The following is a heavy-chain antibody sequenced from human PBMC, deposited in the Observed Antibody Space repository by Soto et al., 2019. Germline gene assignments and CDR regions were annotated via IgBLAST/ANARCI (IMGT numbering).Heavy chain of an antibody. J-gene: IGHJ4*02. CDR2: IKHSGST. CDR3: AKGKHPDY. Sequence: QVQLQQWGAGLLKPSETLSLTCAVYGGSFSGYYWSWIRQPPGKGLEWIGEIKHSGSTNYNPSLKSRVTISADTSKNQCSLKLSSVAAADTAVYYCAKGKHPDYWGQGTLVTVSS. V-gene: IGHV4-34*01. CDR1: GGSFSGYY.